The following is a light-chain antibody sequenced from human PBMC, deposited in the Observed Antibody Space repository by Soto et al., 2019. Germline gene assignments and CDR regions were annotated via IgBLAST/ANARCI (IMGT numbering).Light chain of an antibody. CDR1: QSVTVNY. CDR3: QQYGSSPYT. V-gene: IGKV3-20*01. Sequence: EIVLTQSPGTLSLSPGERATLSCRASQSVTVNYLGWYQQKPGQAPRLLIYGASSRATGIPDRFSGSGSGTDFTLSISRLEPEDFAVYYCQQYGSSPYTFGQGTK. J-gene: IGKJ2*01. CDR2: GAS.